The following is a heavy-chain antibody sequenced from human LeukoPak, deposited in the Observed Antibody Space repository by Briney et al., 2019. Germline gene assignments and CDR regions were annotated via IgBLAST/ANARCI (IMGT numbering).Heavy chain of an antibody. D-gene: IGHD5-12*01. V-gene: IGHV4-4*09. Sequence: PSGTLSLTFAFSVGSSIYYQRSWIRQPPGREGEGNGHINTNERIDYNPSLKSRLTFTVDTSRDQCTLKLSSVTAADTVMYYCASSYDYKVAAFYLWGQGTLVTVSS. CDR2: INTNERI. CDR3: ASSYDYKVAAFYL. J-gene: IGHJ5*02. CDR1: VGSSIYYQ.